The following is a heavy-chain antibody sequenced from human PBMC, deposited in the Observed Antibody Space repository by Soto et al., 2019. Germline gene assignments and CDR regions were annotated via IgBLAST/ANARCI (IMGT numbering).Heavy chain of an antibody. V-gene: IGHV4-4*02. CDR1: GGSISRSQW. CDR3: ARHPTGYPNWFDS. D-gene: IGHD3-9*01. Sequence: SETLSLTCAVSGGSISRSQWWGWVRQSPGRGLEWIGEIYHSGSTNYNPSLYSRVTISVDTSKNQFSLKLTSVTAADTAVYYCARHPTGYPNWFDSWGRGTLVTVSS. J-gene: IGHJ5*01. CDR2: IYHSGST.